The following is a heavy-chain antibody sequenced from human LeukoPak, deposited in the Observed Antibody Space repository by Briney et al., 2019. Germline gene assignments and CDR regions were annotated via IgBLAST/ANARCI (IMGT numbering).Heavy chain of an antibody. D-gene: IGHD2-2*01. J-gene: IGHJ6*03. V-gene: IGHV1-2*02. Sequence: ASVKVSCKASGYTFTGYYMHWVRQAPGQGLEWMGWINPNSGGTNYAQKFQGRVTMTRDTSISTAYMELGRLRSDDTAVYYCARDRVNIVVVPAAMAYYYYYMDVWGKGTTVTVSS. CDR2: INPNSGGT. CDR1: GYTFTGYY. CDR3: ARDRVNIVVVPAAMAYYYYYMDV.